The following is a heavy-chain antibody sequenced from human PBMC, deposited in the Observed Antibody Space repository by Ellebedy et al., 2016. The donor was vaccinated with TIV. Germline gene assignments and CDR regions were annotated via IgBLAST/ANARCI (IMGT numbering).Heavy chain of an antibody. J-gene: IGHJ5*02. Sequence: GESLKISCQGSGYDFSTYWITWVRRVPGKGLEWMGRIDPTDSYTKYSPSFQGHITISVQKSINTAYLEWSSLKASDTGIYYCARMVYGSGWDGYFDPWGQGTLVTVSP. CDR3: ARMVYGSGWDGYFDP. CDR1: GYDFSTYW. D-gene: IGHD6-19*01. V-gene: IGHV5-10-1*01. CDR2: IDPTDSYT.